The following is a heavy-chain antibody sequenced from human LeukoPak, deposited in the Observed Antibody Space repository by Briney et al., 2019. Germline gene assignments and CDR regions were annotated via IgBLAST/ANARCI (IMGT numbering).Heavy chain of an antibody. CDR3: ARDKIQLWSGGYYYGMDV. D-gene: IGHD5-18*01. V-gene: IGHV3-30*04. CDR1: GFTFSSSA. J-gene: IGHJ6*02. CDR2: VSYDGSNK. Sequence: PGGSLRLSCAASGFTFSSSAMHWVRQAPGRGLEWVAIVSYDGSNKYYAESVKGRFTISRDNSKNTLYLQMNSLRVEDAAVYYCARDKIQLWSGGYYYGMDVWGQGTTVTVSS.